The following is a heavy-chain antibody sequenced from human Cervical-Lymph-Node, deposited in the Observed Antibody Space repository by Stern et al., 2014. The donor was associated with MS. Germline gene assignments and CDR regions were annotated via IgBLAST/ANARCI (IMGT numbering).Heavy chain of an antibody. J-gene: IGHJ4*02. CDR1: GGSISSGSYY. Sequence: VQLEESGPGLVQPSQTLSLTCTVSGGSISSGSYYWSWIRQPAGKGLEWIGRIYTSGSTNYNPSLKSRVTISLDTSKTQFSLKLTSVTAADTAVYYCARFIWGAHDYWGQGTLVTVSS. V-gene: IGHV4-61*02. CDR3: ARFIWGAHDY. CDR2: IYTSGST. D-gene: IGHD3-16*01.